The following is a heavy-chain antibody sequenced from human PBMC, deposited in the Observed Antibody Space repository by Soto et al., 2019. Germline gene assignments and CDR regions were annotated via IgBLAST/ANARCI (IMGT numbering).Heavy chain of an antibody. CDR1: GFTFSSYG. J-gene: IGHJ4*02. V-gene: IGHV3-30*03. Sequence: QVQLVESGGGVVQPGRSLRLSCAASGFTFSSYGMHWVRQAPGKGLEWVAVISYDGSNKYYADSVKGRFTISRDNSKNTLYLQMNSLRAEDTAVYYCARDKQLKRDRYSSGWYDWGQGTLVTVSS. CDR3: ARDKQLKRDRYSSGWYD. D-gene: IGHD6-19*01. CDR2: ISYDGSNK.